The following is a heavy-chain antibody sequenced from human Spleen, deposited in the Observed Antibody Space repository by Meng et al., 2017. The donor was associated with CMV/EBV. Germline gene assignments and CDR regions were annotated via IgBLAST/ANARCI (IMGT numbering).Heavy chain of an antibody. CDR2: IKQDGSEK. J-gene: IGHJ6*02. CDR1: GFTFSSYW. Sequence: GGSLRLSCAASGFTFSSYWMSWVRQAPGKGLEWVANIKQDGSEKYYVDSVKGRFTISRDNAKNSLYLQMNSLRAEDTAVYYCARDPEGDFWSGYYPYYYYGMDVWGQGTTVTVSS. CDR3: ARDPEGDFWSGYYPYYYYGMDV. V-gene: IGHV3-7*01. D-gene: IGHD3-3*01.